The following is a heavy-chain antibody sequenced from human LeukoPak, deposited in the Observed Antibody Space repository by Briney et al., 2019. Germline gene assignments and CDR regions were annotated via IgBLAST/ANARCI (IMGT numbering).Heavy chain of an antibody. V-gene: IGHV3-21*01. J-gene: IGHJ5*02. Sequence: GGSLRLSCAASGFTFSSYSMNWVRQAPGKGLEWVSSISSSSSYIYCADSVKGRFTISRDNAKNSLYLQMNSLRAEDTAVYYCARGGMATSLRHWFDPWGQGTLVTVSS. D-gene: IGHD5-24*01. CDR2: ISSSSSYI. CDR3: ARGGMATSLRHWFDP. CDR1: GFTFSSYS.